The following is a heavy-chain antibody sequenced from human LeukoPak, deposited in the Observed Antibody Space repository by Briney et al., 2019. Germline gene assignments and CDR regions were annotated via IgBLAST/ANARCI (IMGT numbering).Heavy chain of an antibody. D-gene: IGHD5-12*01. J-gene: IGHJ4*02. CDR1: GFTFSSYA. CDR2: ISGSGGST. Sequence: PGGSLRLSCEASGFTFSSYAMSWVRQAPGKGLEWVSGISGSGGSTYYADSVKGRFTISRDNSKNTLYLQMNSLRAEDTAVYYCAKGRGKWPRYFDYWGQGTLVSVSS. CDR3: AKGRGKWPRYFDY. V-gene: IGHV3-23*01.